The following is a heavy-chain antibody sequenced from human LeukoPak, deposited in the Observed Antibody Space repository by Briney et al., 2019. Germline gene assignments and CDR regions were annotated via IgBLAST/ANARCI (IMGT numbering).Heavy chain of an antibody. CDR1: GGSISSYY. Sequence: SETLSLTCTVSGGSISSYYWSWIRQPPGKGLEWIGYIYYSGTTNYNPSLKSRVTMSVDTSKNKFSLKLNSVTAADTAVYYCARLGRQWELLQWLDPWGQGTQVTVSS. D-gene: IGHD1-26*01. CDR2: IYYSGTT. V-gene: IGHV4-59*01. CDR3: ARLGRQWELLQWLDP. J-gene: IGHJ5*02.